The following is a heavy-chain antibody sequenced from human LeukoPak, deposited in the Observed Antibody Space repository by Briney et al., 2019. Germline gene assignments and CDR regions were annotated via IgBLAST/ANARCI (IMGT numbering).Heavy chain of an antibody. V-gene: IGHV3-7*01. Sequence: GGSLRLSCAASGFTFSNYWMGWVRQAPGKGLEWVANIKQDGSEKYYVDSVKGRFIISRDNTKSSLYLQMNSLRAEDTAVYYCARDIGDCSSLSCYDHYYYMDVWGKGTTVTVSS. J-gene: IGHJ6*03. CDR2: IKQDGSEK. CDR3: ARDIGDCSSLSCYDHYYYMDV. D-gene: IGHD2-2*01. CDR1: GFTFSNYW.